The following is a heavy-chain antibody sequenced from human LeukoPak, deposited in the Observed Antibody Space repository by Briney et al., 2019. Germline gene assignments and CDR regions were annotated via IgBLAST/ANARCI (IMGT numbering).Heavy chain of an antibody. CDR2: ISSSSSYI. Sequence: PGVSLRLSCAASGFTFSSYSMNWVRQAPGKGLEGVSSISSSSSYIYYADSVKGRFTISRDNAKNSLYLQMNRLRAEDTAVYYCARDPPTRFDPLGYYYMDVWGKGTTVTVSS. D-gene: IGHD3-10*01. CDR3: ARDPPTRFDPLGYYYMDV. CDR1: GFTFSSYS. J-gene: IGHJ6*03. V-gene: IGHV3-21*01.